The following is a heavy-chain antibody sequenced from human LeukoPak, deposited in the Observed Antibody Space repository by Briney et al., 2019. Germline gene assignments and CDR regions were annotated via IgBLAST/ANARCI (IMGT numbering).Heavy chain of an antibody. CDR2: IYHSGST. Sequence: SETLSLTCTVSGYSITSGYYWGWIRQPPGKGLEWIGSIYHSGSTYYNPSLKSRVTISVDTSKNQFSLKLSSVTAADTAVYYCARQYRPNRYRQGYFDYWGQGTLVTVSS. CDR1: GYSITSGYY. D-gene: IGHD1-1*01. CDR3: ARQYRPNRYRQGYFDY. V-gene: IGHV4-38-2*02. J-gene: IGHJ4*02.